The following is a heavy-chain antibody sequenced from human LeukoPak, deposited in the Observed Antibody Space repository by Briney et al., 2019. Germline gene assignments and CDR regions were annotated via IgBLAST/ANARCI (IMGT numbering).Heavy chain of an antibody. CDR2: IIPIFGTA. Sequence: SVRVSCKASGGTFSSYAISWVRQAPGQGLEWMGGIIPIFGTANYAQKFQGRVTITADESTSTAYMELSSLRSEDTAVYYCASWAETGTTRGLDYWGQGTLVTVSS. J-gene: IGHJ4*02. CDR1: GGTFSSYA. V-gene: IGHV1-69*13. D-gene: IGHD1-1*01. CDR3: ASWAETGTTRGLDY.